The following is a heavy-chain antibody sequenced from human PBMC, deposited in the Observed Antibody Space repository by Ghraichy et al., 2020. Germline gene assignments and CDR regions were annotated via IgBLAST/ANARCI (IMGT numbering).Heavy chain of an antibody. CDR2: ICYDDGRDK. Sequence: GGSLRLSCAASGFTFSSYAMHWVRQAPGKGLEWVAFICYDDGRDKYYADSVKVRFTISRANSKNTLYLQMSSLRAADMAVYYCAAEVRCSGGTCYLAFYFWAQGSMVTFSS. CDR3: AAEVRCSGGTCYLAFYF. D-gene: IGHD2-15*01. CDR1: GFTFSSYA. V-gene: IGHV3-30*02. J-gene: IGHJ3*01.